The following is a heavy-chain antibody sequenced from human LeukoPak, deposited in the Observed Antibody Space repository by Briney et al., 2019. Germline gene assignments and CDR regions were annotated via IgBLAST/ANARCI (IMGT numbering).Heavy chain of an antibody. V-gene: IGHV4-4*07. Sequence: SETLSLTCTVSGGSISSYYWSWIRQPAGKGLEWIGRIYTSGSTNYNPSLKSRVTMSVDTSKNQFSLKLSSVTAADTAVYYCARDGHYVAGTSGWFDPWGQGTLVTVSS. CDR1: GGSISSYY. CDR2: IYTSGST. D-gene: IGHD6-19*01. CDR3: ARDGHYVAGTSGWFDP. J-gene: IGHJ5*02.